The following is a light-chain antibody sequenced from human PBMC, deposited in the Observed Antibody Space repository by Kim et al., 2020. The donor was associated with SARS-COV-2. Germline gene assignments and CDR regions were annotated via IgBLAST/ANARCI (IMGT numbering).Light chain of an antibody. V-gene: IGLV7-46*01. CDR1: TGSVTSGHF. Sequence: QAVVTQEPSLTVSPGGTVTLTCECSTGSVTSGHFPYWFQQKPGQAPRTLIYDTSNKHSWTPARFSGSLLGGKAALTLSGAQPEDEADYYCLLYNSGARVFGGGTQLTVL. CDR2: DTS. J-gene: IGLJ3*02. CDR3: LLYNSGARV.